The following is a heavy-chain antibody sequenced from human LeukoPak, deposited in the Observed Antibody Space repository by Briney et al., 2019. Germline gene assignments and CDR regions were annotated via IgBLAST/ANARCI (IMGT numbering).Heavy chain of an antibody. CDR3: ARSSGTGTFSY. CDR1: GDSISRSTYY. V-gene: IGHV4-39*02. Sequence: SETLSLTCTVSGDSISRSTYYWAWIRQPPGKGLEWIGCVYYGRSPYYNPSLESRATISVDTSKNHFSLKMSSVTAADTAVYYCARSSGTGTFSYWGQGTLVTVSS. D-gene: IGHD6-25*01. J-gene: IGHJ4*02. CDR2: VYYGRSP.